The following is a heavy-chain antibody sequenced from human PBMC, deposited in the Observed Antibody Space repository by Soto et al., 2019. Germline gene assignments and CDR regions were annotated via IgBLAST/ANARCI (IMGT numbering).Heavy chain of an antibody. D-gene: IGHD3-3*01. J-gene: IGHJ6*03. Sequence: ASAKVSCKASGYTFTSYGISWVRQAPGQGLEWMGWISAYNGNTNYAQKLQGRVTMTTDTSTSTAYMELRSLRSDDTAVYYCARNTIFGVVPYYMEVSGKGTTVTVSS. CDR1: GYTFTSYG. CDR3: ARNTIFGVVPYYMEV. V-gene: IGHV1-18*01. CDR2: ISAYNGNT.